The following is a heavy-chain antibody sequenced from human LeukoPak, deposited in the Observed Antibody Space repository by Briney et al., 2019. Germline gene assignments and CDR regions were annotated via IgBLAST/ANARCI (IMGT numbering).Heavy chain of an antibody. CDR3: ARDSGHGDYAEYDYYYYMDV. CDR2: IIPIFGTA. J-gene: IGHJ6*03. V-gene: IGHV1-69*05. CDR1: GGTFSSYA. Sequence: ASVKVSCKASGGTFSSYAISWVRQAPGQGLEWMGGIIPIFGTANYAQKFQGRVTITTDESTSTAYMELSRLRSDDTAVYYCARDSGHGDYAEYDYYYYMDVWGKGTTVTVSS. D-gene: IGHD4-17*01.